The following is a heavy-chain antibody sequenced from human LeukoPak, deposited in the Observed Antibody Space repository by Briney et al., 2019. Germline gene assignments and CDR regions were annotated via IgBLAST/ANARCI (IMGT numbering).Heavy chain of an antibody. Sequence: SETLSLTCAGYGGSFSGYYWSWIRQPPGKGLEWIGEINHSGSTNYNRSLKSRVAISVDTSKNQFSLKLSSVTAADTAVYYCARGRVRITMVRGVNPYFDYWGQGTLVTVSS. V-gene: IGHV4-34*01. CDR2: INHSGST. J-gene: IGHJ4*02. D-gene: IGHD3-10*01. CDR3: ARGRVRITMVRGVNPYFDY. CDR1: GGSFSGYY.